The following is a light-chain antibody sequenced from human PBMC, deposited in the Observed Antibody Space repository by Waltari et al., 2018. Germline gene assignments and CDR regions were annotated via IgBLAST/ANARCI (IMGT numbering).Light chain of an antibody. CDR1: SSDVSIYNL. Sequence: QSALPQPASVSGSPGQSITISCPGTSSDVSIYNLVSWYQQHPGKAAKLMIYEGSKRPSGVSNGFSGSKSGNTASLTIAGLQAEDEADYYCCSYAGSVVFGGGTKLTVL. CDR3: CSYAGSVV. J-gene: IGLJ2*01. CDR2: EGS. V-gene: IGLV2-23*01.